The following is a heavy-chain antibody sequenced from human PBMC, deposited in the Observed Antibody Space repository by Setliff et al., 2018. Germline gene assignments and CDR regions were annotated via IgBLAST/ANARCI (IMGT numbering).Heavy chain of an antibody. CDR1: GGSISSSSYY. Sequence: SETLSLTCIVSGGSISSSSYYWGWIRQPPGKGLEWIGSIDYSGNTNYNPSLRRRVAISVDKSKNQFSLKLSSVTAADTAVYYCARALLWFGEGMDVWGKGTTVTVSS. J-gene: IGHJ6*03. V-gene: IGHV4-39*07. CDR3: ARALLWFGEGMDV. D-gene: IGHD3-10*01. CDR2: IDYSGNT.